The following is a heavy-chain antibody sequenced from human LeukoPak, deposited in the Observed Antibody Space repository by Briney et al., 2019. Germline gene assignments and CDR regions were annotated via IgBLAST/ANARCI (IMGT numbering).Heavy chain of an antibody. V-gene: IGHV3-21*01. CDR2: ISSSSSYI. J-gene: IGHJ4*02. D-gene: IGHD1-14*01. CDR3: ARDNPPAAPLDY. CDR1: GFTFSSYS. Sequence: PGGSLRLSCAASGFTFSSYSMNWVRQAPGKGLEWVSSISSSSSYIYYADSVKGRFTISRDNSKNTLYLQMNSLRAEDTAVYYCARDNPPAAPLDYWGQGTLVTVSS.